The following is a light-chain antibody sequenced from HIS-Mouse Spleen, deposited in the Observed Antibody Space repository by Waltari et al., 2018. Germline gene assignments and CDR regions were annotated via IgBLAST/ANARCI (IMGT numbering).Light chain of an antibody. CDR2: GAS. V-gene: IGKV3-20*01. J-gene: IGKJ1*01. CDR1: QSVSSSY. Sequence: EIVLTQSHGTLSLSPGERATLSRRASQSVSSSYLAWYQQKPGQAPRLLIYGASSRATGIPDRFNGSRSGTDFTLTISRLEPEDFAVYYCQQYGSSPWTFDQGTKVEIK. CDR3: QQYGSSPWT.